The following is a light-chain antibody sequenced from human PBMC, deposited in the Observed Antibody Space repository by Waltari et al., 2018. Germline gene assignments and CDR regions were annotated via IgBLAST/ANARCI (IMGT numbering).Light chain of an antibody. Sequence: DIVMTQSPLSLSVTPGEPASISCRSSQSLLHSNGYNYLDWYLQKPGQSPTLLIYLGSSRASGVPDRFSGSGSGTDFTLKISRVEAEDVGVFYCMQALQTPLTFGGGTKVEIK. CDR3: MQALQTPLT. CDR1: QSLLHSNGYNY. CDR2: LGS. V-gene: IGKV2-28*01. J-gene: IGKJ4*01.